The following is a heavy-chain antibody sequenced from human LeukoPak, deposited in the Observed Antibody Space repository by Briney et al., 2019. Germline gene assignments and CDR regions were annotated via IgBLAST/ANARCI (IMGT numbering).Heavy chain of an antibody. CDR1: GYTFTGYY. CDR2: INPNSGDT. V-gene: IGHV1-2*02. J-gene: IGHJ3*02. CDR3: ASLAHMDMLGFDI. Sequence: ASVKVSCKASGYTFTGYYMHWVRQAPGQGLEWMAWINPNSGDTNYAQKFQGRVTVTRETSISTAYMELSRLGSDDTAVYYCASLAHMDMLGFDIWGQGTMVTVSS. D-gene: IGHD3-16*01.